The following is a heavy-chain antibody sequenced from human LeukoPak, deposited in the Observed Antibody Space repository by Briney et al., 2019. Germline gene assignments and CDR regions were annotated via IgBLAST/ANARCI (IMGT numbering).Heavy chain of an antibody. CDR2: IRYDGSNK. D-gene: IGHD6-19*01. J-gene: IGHJ3*02. Sequence: GGSLRLSCAASGFTFSSYGMHWVRQAPGKGLEWVAFIRYDGSNKYYADSVKGRFTISRDNSKNTLYLQMNSLRAEDTAVYYCARHTSSGWGSAFDIWGQGTMVTVSS. V-gene: IGHV3-30*02. CDR3: ARHTSSGWGSAFDI. CDR1: GFTFSSYG.